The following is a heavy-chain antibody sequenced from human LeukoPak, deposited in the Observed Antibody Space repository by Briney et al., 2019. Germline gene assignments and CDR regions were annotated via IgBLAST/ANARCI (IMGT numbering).Heavy chain of an antibody. CDR1: GFTFSSYA. J-gene: IGHJ1*01. CDR2: ISGSGGTT. D-gene: IGHD5-18*01. Sequence: PGGSLRLSCAASGFTFSSYAMSWVRQAPGKGLEWVSAISGSGGTTYYADSVKGRFTISRDNAKNTLNLQMNSLRAEDTAVYYCARDGYGYDEYFQHWGQGTLVTVSS. CDR3: ARDGYGYDEYFQH. V-gene: IGHV3-23*01.